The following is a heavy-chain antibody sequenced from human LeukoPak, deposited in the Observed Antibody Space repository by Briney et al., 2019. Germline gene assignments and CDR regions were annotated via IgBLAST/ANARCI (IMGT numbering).Heavy chain of an antibody. CDR1: GFTFSSYS. J-gene: IGHJ4*02. CDR3: TRGGLGATFF. V-gene: IGHV3-21*03. CDR2: ISSSSSYI. D-gene: IGHD1-26*01. Sequence: GGSLRLSCAASGFTFSSYSMNWVRQAPGKGLEWVSSISSSSSYIYYADSVKGRFTISRANAKNSLYLQMNSLRAEDTAVYYCTRGGLGATFFWGQGTLVTVSS.